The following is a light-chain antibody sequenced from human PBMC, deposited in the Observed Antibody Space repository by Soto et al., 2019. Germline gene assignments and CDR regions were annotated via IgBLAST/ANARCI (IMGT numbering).Light chain of an antibody. CDR1: SGHSSYA. CDR3: QTWGSGTHVV. CDR2: LTGDGSH. J-gene: IGLJ2*01. Sequence: QSVLTQSPSASASLGASVKLTCTLSSGHSSYAIAWRQQQAEKGPRYLMKLTGDGSHSKGDGIPDRFSGSSSGAERYLTISSLQSEDEADYYCQTWGSGTHVVFGGGTKVTVL. V-gene: IGLV4-69*01.